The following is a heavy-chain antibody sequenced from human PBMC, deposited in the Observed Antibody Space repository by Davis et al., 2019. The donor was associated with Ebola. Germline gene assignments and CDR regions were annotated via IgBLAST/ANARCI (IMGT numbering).Heavy chain of an antibody. CDR1: GFTFSSYS. D-gene: IGHD4-23*01. CDR2: ISSSSSYI. J-gene: IGHJ4*02. Sequence: GESLKISCAASGFTFSSYSMNWVRQAPGKGLEWVSSISSSSSYIYYADSVKGRFTISRDNSKNTLYLQMNSLRAEDTAVYYCAKDQGMIRWYYFDYWGQGTLVTVPS. CDR3: AKDQGMIRWYYFDY. V-gene: IGHV3-21*04.